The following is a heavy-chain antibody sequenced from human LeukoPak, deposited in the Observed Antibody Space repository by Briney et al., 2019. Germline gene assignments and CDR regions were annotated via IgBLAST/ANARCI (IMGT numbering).Heavy chain of an antibody. V-gene: IGHV3-23*01. CDR2: ISVSSTT. D-gene: IGHD6-19*01. CDR1: GFAFNSNA. Sequence: PGGSLRLSCAAAGFAFNSNALTWARQAPGEGLDWVSSISVSSTTYYLDSVKGRFTISRDNSKNTLYLQMNSLRAEDTAVYYCASTSGWYEPIDYWGQGTLVTVSS. J-gene: IGHJ4*02. CDR3: ASTSGWYEPIDY.